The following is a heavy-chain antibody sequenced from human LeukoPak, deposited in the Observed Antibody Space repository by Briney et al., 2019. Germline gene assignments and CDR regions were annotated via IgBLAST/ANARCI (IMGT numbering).Heavy chain of an antibody. Sequence: ASVKVSCQPSGGAFSNSGFSWVRQAPGQGLEWMGRIVPILGIPNYAQKFQGRVTITADKSTNTAYMELSSLRSDDTAMYYCARDFTDDAFDIWGQGTMVTVS. J-gene: IGHJ3*02. CDR1: GGAFSNSG. CDR2: IVPILGIP. V-gene: IGHV1-69*04. D-gene: IGHD3-16*01. CDR3: ARDFTDDAFDI.